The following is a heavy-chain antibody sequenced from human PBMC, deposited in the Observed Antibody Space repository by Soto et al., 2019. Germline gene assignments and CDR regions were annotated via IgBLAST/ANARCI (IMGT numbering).Heavy chain of an antibody. J-gene: IGHJ6*02. CDR1: GDTFSIYA. D-gene: IGHD3-3*01. Sequence: GASVKLSCKASGDTFSIYAISWLRQNTGQGLEWMGGIIPIFATATYAQKFTGRLTITADEATSTAYMELRRLRSEDTAMYYCASGFVLRFLEWLPPTGSSHQRYGMDVWGQGTTVTVSS. V-gene: IGHV1-69*13. CDR3: ASGFVLRFLEWLPPTGSSHQRYGMDV. CDR2: IIPIFATA.